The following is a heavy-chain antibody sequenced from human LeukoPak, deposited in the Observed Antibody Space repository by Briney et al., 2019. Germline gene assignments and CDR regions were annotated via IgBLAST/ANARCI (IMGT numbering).Heavy chain of an antibody. Sequence: ASVKVSCKAPGYTFSTYDINWVRQATGQGLEWMGWTNINSGYTGYAQKFQGRLTITRNTSINTAYMELSSLRSEDTAVYYCARVAGSIDYWGQGTLVTVSS. CDR1: GYTFSTYD. CDR3: ARVAGSIDY. J-gene: IGHJ4*02. CDR2: TNINSGYT. V-gene: IGHV1-8*03. D-gene: IGHD6-19*01.